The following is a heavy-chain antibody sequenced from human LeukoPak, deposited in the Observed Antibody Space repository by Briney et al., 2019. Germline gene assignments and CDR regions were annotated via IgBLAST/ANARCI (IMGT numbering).Heavy chain of an antibody. CDR1: EYRFANYW. CDR3: ARLGYCTSIPCNVLEY. J-gene: IGHJ4*02. D-gene: IGHD2-2*01. Sequence: PGESLKISCKGSEYRFANYWIAWVRQRPGKGLEWMGVIYPGDSDARYSPSFQGQVAFSADKSISTAYLQWSSLKASDTAMYYCARLGYCTSIPCNVLEYWGQGTLVTAS. CDR2: IYPGDSDA. V-gene: IGHV5-51*01.